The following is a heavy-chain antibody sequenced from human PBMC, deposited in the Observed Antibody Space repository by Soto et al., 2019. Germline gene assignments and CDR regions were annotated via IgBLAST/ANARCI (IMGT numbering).Heavy chain of an antibody. D-gene: IGHD3-10*01. V-gene: IGHV2-26*01. CDR1: GFSLSNARMG. Sequence: PTETLTLTCTVSGFSLSNARMGVSWIRQPPGKALEWLAHIFSNDEESYSTSLKSRLTISKDTSKSQVVLTMTNMDPVDTATYYCARISRITMVRGVTFDYWGQGTLVTVSS. CDR3: ARISRITMVRGVTFDY. J-gene: IGHJ4*02. CDR2: IFSNDEE.